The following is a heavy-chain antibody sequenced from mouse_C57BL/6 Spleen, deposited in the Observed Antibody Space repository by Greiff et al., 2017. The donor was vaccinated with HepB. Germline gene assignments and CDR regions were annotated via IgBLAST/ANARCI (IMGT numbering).Heavy chain of an antibody. Sequence: VQLQQPGAELVRPGSSVKLSCKASGYTFTSYWMHWVKQRPIQGLEWIGNIDPSDSETHYNQKFKDKATLTVDKSSSTAYMQLSSLTAEDSAVYSFARADYGSSTGYFDYWGQGTTLTVSS. CDR2: IDPSDSET. CDR3: ARADYGSSTGYFDY. D-gene: IGHD1-1*01. CDR1: GYTFTSYW. V-gene: IGHV1-52*01. J-gene: IGHJ2*01.